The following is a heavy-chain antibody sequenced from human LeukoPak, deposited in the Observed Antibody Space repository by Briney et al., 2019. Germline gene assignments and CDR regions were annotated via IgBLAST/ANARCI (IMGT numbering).Heavy chain of an antibody. Sequence: GGSLRLSCAASGFSFTTSWMSWVRQAPGKGLEWVASIEQDGSEKYYVDSVKGRFTISRDNAKNSLYLQMNSLRAEDTAVYYCARAYHVVVPAARENWFDPWGQGTLVTVSS. J-gene: IGHJ5*02. D-gene: IGHD2-2*01. CDR2: IEQDGSEK. V-gene: IGHV3-7*01. CDR3: ARAYHVVVPAARENWFDP. CDR1: GFSFTTSW.